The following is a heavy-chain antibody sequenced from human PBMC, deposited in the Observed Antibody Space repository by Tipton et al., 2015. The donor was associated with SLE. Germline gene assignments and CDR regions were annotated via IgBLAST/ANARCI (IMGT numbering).Heavy chain of an antibody. Sequence: TLSLTCTVSGGSISSSSYYWGWIRQPPGKGLEWIGSIYYSGSTNYNPSLKSRVTISVDTSKNQFSLKLSSVTAADTAVYYCARDPRWGWDWYFDLWGRGTLVTVSS. CDR1: GGSISSSSYY. CDR2: IYYSGST. D-gene: IGHD4-23*01. V-gene: IGHV4-39*07. CDR3: ARDPRWGWDWYFDL. J-gene: IGHJ2*01.